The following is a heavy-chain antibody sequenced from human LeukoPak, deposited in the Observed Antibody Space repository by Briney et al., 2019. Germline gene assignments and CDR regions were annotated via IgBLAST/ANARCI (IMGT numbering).Heavy chain of an antibody. CDR1: GFTFSSYS. CDR3: AREPPSVAALPTDY. J-gene: IGHJ4*02. D-gene: IGHD6-6*01. V-gene: IGHV3-48*01. CDR2: ISSSSSTI. Sequence: GGSLILSCAASGFTFSSYSMNWVRQAPGKGLEWVSYISSSSSTIYYADSVKGRFTIFRDNAKNSLYLQMNSLRAEDTAVYYCAREPPSVAALPTDYWGQGTLVTVSS.